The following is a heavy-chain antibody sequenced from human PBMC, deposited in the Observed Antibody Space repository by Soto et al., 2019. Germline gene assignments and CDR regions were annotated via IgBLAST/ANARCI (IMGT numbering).Heavy chain of an antibody. CDR2: IIPMYGIA. V-gene: IGHV1-69*12. J-gene: IGHJ5*02. Sequence: QVQLVQSGAEVKKPGSSVRVSCRTSGGTFKKNGFSWVRQAPGQGLEWMGGIIPMYGIANYGQIFQGRLTITADDSTNTVYMDLTSLKSEDTAVYYCAGEVGGTGLHLWGQGTQVTVSS. CDR3: AGEVGGTGLHL. CDR1: GGTFKKNG. D-gene: IGHD1-26*01.